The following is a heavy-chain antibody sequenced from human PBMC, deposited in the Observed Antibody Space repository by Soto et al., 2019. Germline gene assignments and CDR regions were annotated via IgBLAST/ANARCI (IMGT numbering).Heavy chain of an antibody. CDR2: ISYDGSHK. J-gene: IGHJ3*02. D-gene: IGHD1-1*01. CDR3: AKAGGLGTDADAFDI. CDR1: GFTFSSYG. V-gene: IGHV3-30*18. Sequence: GGSLRLSCSAPGFTFSSYGIHWVRQAPGKGLEWVAVISYDGSHKYYADSVKGRFTISRDNSKNTLYLQMNSLRPEDTAVYYCAKAGGLGTDADAFDIWGQGTMVTVSS.